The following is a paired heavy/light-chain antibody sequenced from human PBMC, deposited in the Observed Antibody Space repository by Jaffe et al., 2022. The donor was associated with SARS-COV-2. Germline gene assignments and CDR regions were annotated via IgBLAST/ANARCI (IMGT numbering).Heavy chain of an antibody. CDR2: IYTSGDT. J-gene: IGHJ6*02. CDR1: GGSISSGSYY. D-gene: IGHD3-10*01. Sequence: QVKLQESGPGLVKASQTLSLTCTVSGGSISSGSYYWSWIRQPAGKGLEWIGRIYTSGDTNYNPSLKSRVSTSIDTSKNQFSLRLSSVTAADTAVYYCARDGTAPGRGQYNYYGMDVWGQGTTVTVSS. CDR3: ARDGTAPGRGQYNYYGMDV. V-gene: IGHV4-61*02.
Light chain of an antibody. V-gene: IGLV1-47*01. CDR1: SPNIGTNY. Sequence: QSVLTQPPSASGTPGQGVTITCSGSSPNIGTNYVYWYQHLPGAAPKLLIYSDYQRPSGVPDRFSGSKSGTSASLAIGGLRSEDEADYYCATWDDSLSAYVFGTGTKVTVL. J-gene: IGLJ1*01. CDR3: ATWDDSLSAYV. CDR2: SDY.